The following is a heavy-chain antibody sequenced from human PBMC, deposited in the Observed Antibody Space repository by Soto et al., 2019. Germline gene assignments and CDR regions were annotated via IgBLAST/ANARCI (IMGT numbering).Heavy chain of an antibody. Sequence: GASVKVSCKASGGTFSSYTISWVRQAPGQGLEWMGRIIPILGIANYAQKFQGRVTITADKSTSTAYMELSSLRSEDTAVYYCARGEDIVVVPAAMPGEVGPTTDDAFDIWGQGTMVTVSS. J-gene: IGHJ3*02. V-gene: IGHV1-69*02. CDR2: IIPILGIA. CDR1: GGTFSSYT. D-gene: IGHD2-2*01. CDR3: ARGEDIVVVPAAMPGEVGPTTDDAFDI.